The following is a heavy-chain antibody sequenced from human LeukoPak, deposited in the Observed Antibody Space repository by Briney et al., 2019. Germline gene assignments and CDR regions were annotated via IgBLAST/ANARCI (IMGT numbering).Heavy chain of an antibody. CDR1: GGSFSGYY. D-gene: IGHD3-10*01. CDR3: ARRSPRITLTNWFDP. CDR2: INHSGST. Sequence: SETLSPTCAVYGGSFSGYYWSWIRQPPGKGLEWIGEINHSGSTNYNPSLKSRVTISVDTSKNQFSLKLSSVTAADTAVYYCARRSPRITLTNWFDPWGQGTLVTVSS. J-gene: IGHJ5*02. V-gene: IGHV4-34*01.